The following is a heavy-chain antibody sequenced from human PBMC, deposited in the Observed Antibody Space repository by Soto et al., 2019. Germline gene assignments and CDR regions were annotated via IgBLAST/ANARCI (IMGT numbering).Heavy chain of an antibody. V-gene: IGHV4-30-4*01. CDR1: GGSINIDRYH. D-gene: IGHD2-21*02. J-gene: IGHJ6*02. Sequence: TLSLTCTVSGGSINIDRYHWTWIRQTPGKGLEWIGYIHYTGSISYNPSLQSRLTISVDTSKNQFSLKLTSVTAADTAVYFCAREDDGGDRDYYGLDVWGQGTTVTVSS. CDR3: AREDDGGDRDYYGLDV. CDR2: IHYTGSI.